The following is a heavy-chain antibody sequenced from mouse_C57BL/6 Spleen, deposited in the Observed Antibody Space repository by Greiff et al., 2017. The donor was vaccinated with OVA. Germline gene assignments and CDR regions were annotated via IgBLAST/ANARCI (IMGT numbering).Heavy chain of an antibody. D-gene: IGHD1-1*01. CDR2: IDPSDSYT. CDR1: GYTFTSYW. CDR3: ARRHTYYGGDALYY. Sequence: VQLQQPGAELVMPGASVKLSCKASGYTFTSYWMHWVKQRPGQGLEWIGEIDPSDSYTNYNQKFKGKSTLTVDKSSSTAYMQLSSLTSEDSAVYYCARRHTYYGGDALYYWGQGTSVTVSS. V-gene: IGHV1-69*01. J-gene: IGHJ4*01.